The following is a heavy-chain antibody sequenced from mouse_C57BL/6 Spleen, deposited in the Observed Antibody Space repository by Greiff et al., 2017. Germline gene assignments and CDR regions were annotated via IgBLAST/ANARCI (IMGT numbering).Heavy chain of an antibody. D-gene: IGHD3-3*01. CDR3: ARGLYYFDY. Sequence: VQLQESGPELVKPGASVKLSCKASGYSFTSYYIHWVKQRPGQGLEWIGWIYPGSGNTKYNEKFKGKATLTADTSSSTAYMQLSSLTSEDSAVYYCARGLYYFDYWGQGTTLTVSS. J-gene: IGHJ2*01. CDR1: GYSFTSYY. V-gene: IGHV1-66*01. CDR2: IYPGSGNT.